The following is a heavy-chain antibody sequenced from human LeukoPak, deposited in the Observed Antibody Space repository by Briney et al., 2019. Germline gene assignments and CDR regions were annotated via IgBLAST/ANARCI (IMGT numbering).Heavy chain of an antibody. D-gene: IGHD2-15*01. CDR2: ISDSGYYT. J-gene: IGHJ1*01. CDR3: AKDGAGRSNRYIQH. CDR1: GFTFSSYA. Sequence: GGSLRLSCAASGFTFSSYAMNWVRQAPGKGLEWVSVISDSGYYTYYADSVKGRFTISRDNSKNTLYLQMNSLRAEDTPIYYCAKDGAGRSNRYIQHWGEGTLLTVSS. V-gene: IGHV3-23*01.